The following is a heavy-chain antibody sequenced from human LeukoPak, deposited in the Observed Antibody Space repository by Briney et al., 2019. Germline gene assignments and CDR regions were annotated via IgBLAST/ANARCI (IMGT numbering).Heavy chain of an antibody. CDR3: AREELGYCSSISCPDYYYYYMDV. CDR2: IKQDGSEK. V-gene: IGHV3-7*01. J-gene: IGHJ6*03. D-gene: IGHD2-2*01. Sequence: PGGSLRLSCAASGFTFSTYWMSWVRQAPGKGPEWVANIKQDGSEKNYVDSVKGRFTISRDNAKKSLYLQMNSLRAEDTAVYYCAREELGYCSSISCPDYYYYYMDVWGKGTTVTVSS. CDR1: GFTFSTYW.